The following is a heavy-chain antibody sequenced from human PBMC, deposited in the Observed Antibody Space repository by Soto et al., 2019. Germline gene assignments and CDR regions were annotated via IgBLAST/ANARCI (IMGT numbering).Heavy chain of an antibody. J-gene: IGHJ4*02. CDR3: AKGVSDYYGSGSYLAFDY. V-gene: IGHV3-23*01. Sequence: GGSLRLSCAASGFTFSSYAMSWVRQAPGKGLEWVSAISGSGGSTYYADSVKGRFTISRDNSNNTLYLQMNSLRAEDTAVYYCAKGVSDYYGSGSYLAFDYWGQGTLVTVSS. D-gene: IGHD3-10*01. CDR2: ISGSGGST. CDR1: GFTFSSYA.